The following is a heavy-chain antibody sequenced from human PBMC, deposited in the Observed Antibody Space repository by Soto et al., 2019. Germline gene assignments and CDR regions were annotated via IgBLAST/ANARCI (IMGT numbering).Heavy chain of an antibody. CDR2: ISSDGSKI. CDR1: GFIFNSYG. CDR3: AKIPLNLAHAHDLDY. J-gene: IGHJ4*01. V-gene: IGHV3-30*18. D-gene: IGHD1-1*01. Sequence: QVQLVESGGGVVQPGRSLRLSCAASGFIFNSYGMHWVRQAPGKGLEWVAAISSDGSKIYYADSIKGRFSMSRDNSKNTVYLNMYSLTAEDTAVYYCAKIPLNLAHAHDLDYWGHGILVTVSS.